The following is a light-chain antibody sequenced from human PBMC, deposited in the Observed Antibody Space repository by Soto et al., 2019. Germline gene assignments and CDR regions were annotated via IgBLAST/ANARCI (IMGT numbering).Light chain of an antibody. V-gene: IGKV3-11*01. CDR2: DAS. CDR3: QQRSDWPPIT. CDR1: QSVSSY. J-gene: IGKJ5*01. Sequence: EVFLTQSPATLSLSLWEIATLSCRASQSVSSYLAWYQQKPGQAPRLLIYDASNRATGIPARFSGSGSGTDFTLTISSLEPEDFALYYCQQRSDWPPITFGQGTLLEIK.